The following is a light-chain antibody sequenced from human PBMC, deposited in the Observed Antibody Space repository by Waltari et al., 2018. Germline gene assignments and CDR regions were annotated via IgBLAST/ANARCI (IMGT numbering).Light chain of an antibody. CDR1: RSSIGANFD. CDR3: QSYDSSLNTVV. V-gene: IGLV1-40*01. CDR2: GND. J-gene: IGLJ2*01. Sequence: QSVLTQPPSVSGAPGQRVTISCTGGRSSIGANFDVHWYQQIPGTAPKLLIFGNDRRPSGVPDRFSTSKSGSSASLAIAGRQGEDDADYYGQSYDSSLNTVVFGGGTKLTVL.